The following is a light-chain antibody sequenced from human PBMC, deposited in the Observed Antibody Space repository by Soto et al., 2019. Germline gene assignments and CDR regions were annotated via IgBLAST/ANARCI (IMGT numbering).Light chain of an antibody. CDR2: LDRSGSY. Sequence: QPVLTQSSSASASLGSSVKLTCILSSGHSTYIIAWHQQQPGKAPRFLMTLDRSGSYNRGSGVPDRFSGSSAGADRYLPISNLQFEDEGDYYCETWYSNTHKVLGGGTKLTVL. V-gene: IGLV4-60*02. CDR3: ETWYSNTHKV. CDR1: SGHSTYI. J-gene: IGLJ3*02.